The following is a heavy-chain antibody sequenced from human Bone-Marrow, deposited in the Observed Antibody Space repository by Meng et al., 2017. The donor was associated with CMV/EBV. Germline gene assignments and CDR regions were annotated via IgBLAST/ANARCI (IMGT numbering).Heavy chain of an antibody. Sequence: GNLSNYAISWVGQAPGQGLEWMGGIIPNFSTTNCAQKFQDRVTITADKSTSTAYMELSSLRSEDTALYYCARNYYDSSGYYLKGFQHWGQGTLVTVSS. CDR1: GNLSNYA. D-gene: IGHD3-22*01. J-gene: IGHJ1*01. V-gene: IGHV1-69*06. CDR3: ARNYYDSSGYYLKGFQH. CDR2: IIPNFSTT.